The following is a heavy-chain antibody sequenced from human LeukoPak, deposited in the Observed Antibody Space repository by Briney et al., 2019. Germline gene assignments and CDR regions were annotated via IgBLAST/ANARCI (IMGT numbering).Heavy chain of an antibody. Sequence: GRSLRLSCAASGFTFSSYAMHWVRQAPGKGLEWVAVISYDGSNKYYADSVKGRFTISRDNSKNTLYLQMNSLRAKDTAVYYCARGGYVVPPIYWGPGNLVTVSS. V-gene: IGHV3-30-3*01. CDR2: ISYDGSNK. D-gene: IGHD5-18*01. CDR3: ARGGYVVPPIY. J-gene: IGHJ4*02. CDR1: GFTFSSYA.